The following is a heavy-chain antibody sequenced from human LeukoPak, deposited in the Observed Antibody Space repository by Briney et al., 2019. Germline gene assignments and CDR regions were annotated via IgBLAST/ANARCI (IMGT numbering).Heavy chain of an antibody. CDR3: ARIHCSGGSCRASNYYYGMDV. J-gene: IGHJ6*02. Sequence: SETLSLTCTVSGGSISSSSHYWGWIRQPPGKGLEWIGTIYYSGSTYYNPSLKSRVTISVDTSKNQFSLELRSVTAADTAVYYCARIHCSGGSCRASNYYYGMDVWGQGTTVTVSS. CDR2: IYYSGST. V-gene: IGHV4-39*01. D-gene: IGHD2-15*01. CDR1: GGSISSSSHY.